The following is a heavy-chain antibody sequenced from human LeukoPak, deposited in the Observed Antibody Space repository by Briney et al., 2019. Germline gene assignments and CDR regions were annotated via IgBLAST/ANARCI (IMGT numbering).Heavy chain of an antibody. V-gene: IGHV3-30*18. Sequence: GGSLRLSCAASGFTFSSYGMHWVRQAPGKGLEWVAVISYDGSNKYCADSVKGRFTISRDNSKNTLYLQMNSLRAEDTAVYYCAKVKYYYGSGSYFPGYLDYWGQGTLVTVSS. D-gene: IGHD3-10*01. CDR2: ISYDGSNK. CDR3: AKVKYYYGSGSYFPGYLDY. J-gene: IGHJ4*02. CDR1: GFTFSSYG.